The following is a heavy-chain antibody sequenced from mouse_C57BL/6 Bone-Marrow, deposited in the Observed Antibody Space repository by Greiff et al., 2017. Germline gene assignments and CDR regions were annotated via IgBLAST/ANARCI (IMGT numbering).Heavy chain of an antibody. Sequence: VQRVESGPGLVAPSQSLSITCTVSGFSLTSYGVDWVRQSPGKGLEWLGVIWGVGSTNSNSALKSRLSISKDNSKSQVFLKMNSLQTDDTAMYYCASSYYGSSYERFAYWGQGTLVTVSA. CDR3: ASSYYGSSYERFAY. J-gene: IGHJ3*01. V-gene: IGHV2-6*01. CDR1: GFSLTSYG. D-gene: IGHD1-1*01. CDR2: IWGVGST.